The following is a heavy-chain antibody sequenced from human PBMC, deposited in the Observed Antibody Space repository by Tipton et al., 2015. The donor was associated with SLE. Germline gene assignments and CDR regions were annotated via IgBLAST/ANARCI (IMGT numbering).Heavy chain of an antibody. J-gene: IGHJ4*02. D-gene: IGHD3-16*01. CDR3: ARHYGRRYFDY. V-gene: IGHV4-61*02. CDR2: IYTSGST. Sequence: TLSLTCTVSGGSISSGSYYWSWIRPPAGKGLEWIGRIYTSGSTNYNPSLKSRVTISVDTSKNQFSLKLSSVTAADTAVYYCARHYGRRYFDYWGQGTLVTVSS. CDR1: GGSISSGSYY.